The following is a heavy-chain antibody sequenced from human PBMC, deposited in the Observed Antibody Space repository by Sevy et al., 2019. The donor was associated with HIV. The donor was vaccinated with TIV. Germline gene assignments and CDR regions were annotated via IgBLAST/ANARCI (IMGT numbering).Heavy chain of an antibody. CDR1: GFTFSKYS. V-gene: IGHV3-23*01. Sequence: GGSLRLSCAASGFTFSKYSMSWVRQPPGKGLEWVSALSFGCGEINYEDSVKGRFTISRANSKSSVYLQMNNLRPEDTAVYYCAREGCTKPHDYWGQGTLVTVSS. CDR2: LSFGCGEI. CDR3: AREGCTKPHDY. J-gene: IGHJ4*02. D-gene: IGHD2-8*01.